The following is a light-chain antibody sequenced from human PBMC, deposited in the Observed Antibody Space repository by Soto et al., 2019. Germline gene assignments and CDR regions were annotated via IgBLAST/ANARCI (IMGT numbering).Light chain of an antibody. CDR1: SNDVGSYNY. CDR2: DVS. J-gene: IGLJ2*01. V-gene: IGLV2-14*03. Sequence: QSALTQPASVSGSPGQSITVSCNGTSNDVGSYNYVSWYQQHPGKAPKLLIYDVSNRPSGVSNRFSGSKSGNTASLTISGLQVEDEADYYCSSFTSSSALEVVFGGGTQLTVL. CDR3: SSFTSSSALEVV.